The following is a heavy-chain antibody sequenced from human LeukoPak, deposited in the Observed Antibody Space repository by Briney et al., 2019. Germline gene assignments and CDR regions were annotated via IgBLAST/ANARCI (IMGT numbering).Heavy chain of an antibody. V-gene: IGHV3-48*02. CDR1: AFTFSSYS. D-gene: IGHD5-18*01. Sequence: GSLRLSCATSAFTFSSYSMSWVRQAPAKGPEWGSYISGSSGVIYYADSVKGRFTISRDNGKNSLYLQMNSLRHEDTALYYCARVGYGLNDAFDIWGQGTMVTVSS. CDR2: ISGSSGVI. CDR3: ARVGYGLNDAFDI. J-gene: IGHJ3*02.